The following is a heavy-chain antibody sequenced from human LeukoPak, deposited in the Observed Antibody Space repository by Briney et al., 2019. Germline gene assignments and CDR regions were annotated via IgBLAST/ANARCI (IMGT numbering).Heavy chain of an antibody. CDR3: ARGDGYNIFDY. CDR2: IWYDGSNK. D-gene: IGHD5-12*01. CDR1: GFTFSSYG. Sequence: GGSLRLSCAASGFTFSSYGMHWVRQAPGKGLEWVAVIWYDGSNKYYADSAKGRFTISRDNSKNTLYLQMNSLRAEDTAVYYCARGDGYNIFDYWGQGTLVTVSS. V-gene: IGHV3-33*08. J-gene: IGHJ4*02.